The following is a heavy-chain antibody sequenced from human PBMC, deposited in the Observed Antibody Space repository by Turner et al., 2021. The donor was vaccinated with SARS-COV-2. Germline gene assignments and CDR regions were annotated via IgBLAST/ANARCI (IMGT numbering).Heavy chain of an antibody. Sequence: EVQLVESGGGLVQPGGSLNLSCSASGFPFSGSAMHWVRQASGKGLEWVGRIRSKANSYATAYAASVKGRFTISRDDSKNTAYLQMNSLKTEDTAVYYCTTPPVAGLVVIDDDYYYGMDVWGQGTTVTVSS. CDR3: TTPPVAGLVVIDDDYYYGMDV. CDR1: GFPFSGSA. CDR2: IRSKANSYAT. J-gene: IGHJ6*02. V-gene: IGHV3-73*01. D-gene: IGHD3-22*01.